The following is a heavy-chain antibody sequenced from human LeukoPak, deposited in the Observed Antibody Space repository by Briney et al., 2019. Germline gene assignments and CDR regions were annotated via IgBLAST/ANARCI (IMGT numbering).Heavy chain of an antibody. Sequence: GGSLRLPCAASGFTFSNAWMTWVRQAPGKGLEWVANIKQDGSDKYYVDSVKGRFTISRDNAKNSLYLQMNSLRAEDTAVYYCARDEGAYDTWGQGTLVSVSS. V-gene: IGHV3-7*01. CDR2: IKQDGSDK. D-gene: IGHD5-12*01. CDR3: ARDEGAYDT. J-gene: IGHJ5*02. CDR1: GFTFSNAW.